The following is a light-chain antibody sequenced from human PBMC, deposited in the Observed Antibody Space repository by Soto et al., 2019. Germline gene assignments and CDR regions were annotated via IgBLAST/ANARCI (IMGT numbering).Light chain of an antibody. CDR3: SSYAGSSHVV. CDR2: EVT. V-gene: IGLV2-8*01. CDR1: SSDVGAYNY. J-gene: IGLJ2*01. Sequence: QSVLTQPPSASGSPGQSVTISCTGTSSDVGAYNYVSWYQQHPGKAPKLMIFEVTKRPSGVPDRFSGSKSGNTASLTVSGLQAEDEADYYCSSYAGSSHVVFGGGTKVTVL.